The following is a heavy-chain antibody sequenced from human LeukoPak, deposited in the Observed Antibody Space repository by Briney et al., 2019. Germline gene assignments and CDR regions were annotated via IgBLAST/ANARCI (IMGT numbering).Heavy chain of an antibody. CDR1: GYTFTSYY. J-gene: IGHJ4*02. V-gene: IGHV1-46*01. CDR2: INPSGGST. D-gene: IGHD4-23*01. Sequence: ASVKVSCKASGYTFTSYYMHWVRQAPGQGLEWMGIINPSGGSTSYAQKFQGRVTMTRDTSTSTVYMGLSSLRSEDTAVYYCAMVTTVGRGFDYWGQGTLVTVSS. CDR3: AMVTTVGRGFDY.